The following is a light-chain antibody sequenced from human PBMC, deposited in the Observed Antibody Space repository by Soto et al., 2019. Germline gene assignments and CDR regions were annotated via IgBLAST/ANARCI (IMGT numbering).Light chain of an antibody. CDR2: AAS. J-gene: IGKJ1*01. CDR1: QGIRTW. Sequence: DMQMTQFPSSVSASVGDRVTITCRASQGIRTWLAWYQQKPGKAPRLLIYAASSLESGVPSRFSGSGSATDVTLTTSSLQPEDFATYPWQQANGSPPWTLGQGTKVDIK. CDR3: QQANGSPPWT. V-gene: IGKV1-12*01.